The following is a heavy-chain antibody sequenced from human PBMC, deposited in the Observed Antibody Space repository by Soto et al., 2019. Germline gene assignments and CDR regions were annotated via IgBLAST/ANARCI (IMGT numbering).Heavy chain of an antibody. V-gene: IGHV4-39*01. Sequence: SETLSLPCTGSGGSISSSTYSWGWIRHPPGKGLEWIASIYYSGRTHYNPYPESRVTISVDTSKNQFSLRLSSVTAAASAVHYCAGHSFGSGSSWSPVWGEGTMVTVSS. CDR1: GGSISSSTYS. J-gene: IGHJ3*01. CDR2: IYYSGRT. CDR3: AGHSFGSGSSWSPV. D-gene: IGHD6-13*01.